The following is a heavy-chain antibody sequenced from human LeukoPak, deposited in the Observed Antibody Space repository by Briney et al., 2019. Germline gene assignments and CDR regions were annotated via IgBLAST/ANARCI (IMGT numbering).Heavy chain of an antibody. CDR2: ISGSGGST. Sequence: GGSLRLSCAASGFTFSSHAMTWVRQAPGKGLEWVSAISGSGGSTYYADSVKGRFTISRDNSKNTLYLQMNSLRAEDTAVYYCAKGVYQLLSFDYWGQGTLVTVSS. CDR3: AKGVYQLLSFDY. D-gene: IGHD2-2*01. V-gene: IGHV3-23*01. J-gene: IGHJ4*02. CDR1: GFTFSSHA.